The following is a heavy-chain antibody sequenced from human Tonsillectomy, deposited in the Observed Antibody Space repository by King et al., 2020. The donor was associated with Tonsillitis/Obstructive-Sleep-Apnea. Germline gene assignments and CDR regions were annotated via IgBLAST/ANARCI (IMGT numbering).Heavy chain of an antibody. CDR1: GGSFSGYY. CDR2: INHSGST. CDR3: ASNTPSSSWLRYYYYMGV. Sequence: VQLQQWGAGLLKPSETLSLTCAVYGGSFSGYYWSWIRQPPGKGLEWIGEINHSGSTNYNPSLKSRVTISVDTSKNQFSLKLSSVTAADTAVYYCASNTPSSSWLRYYYYMGVWGKGTTVTVSS. J-gene: IGHJ6*03. V-gene: IGHV4-34*01. D-gene: IGHD6-13*01.